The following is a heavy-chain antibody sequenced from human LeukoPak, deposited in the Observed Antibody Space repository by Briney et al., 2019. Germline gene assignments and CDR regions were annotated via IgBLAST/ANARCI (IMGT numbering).Heavy chain of an antibody. Sequence: SVKVSCKAAGYTFTSYDINWVRQATGQGLEWMGWMNPNSGNTGYAQKFQGRVTMTRNTSISTAYMELSSLRSEDTAVYYCARVRIAAAGTKGWFGPWGQGTLVTVSS. V-gene: IGHV1-8*01. CDR3: ARVRIAAAGTKGWFGP. CDR2: MNPNSGNT. J-gene: IGHJ5*02. D-gene: IGHD6-13*01. CDR1: GYTFTSYD.